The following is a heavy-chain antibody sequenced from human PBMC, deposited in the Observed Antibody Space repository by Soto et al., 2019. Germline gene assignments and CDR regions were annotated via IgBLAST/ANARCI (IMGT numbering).Heavy chain of an antibody. Sequence: WRSLRLSCAASGFTFSSYAMSWFRQAPGKGLEWVSAISGSGGSTYYADSVKGRFTISRDNSKNTLYLQMNSLRAEDTAVYYCAKDPSNLGRWGQGTLVTVSS. D-gene: IGHD2-8*01. V-gene: IGHV3-23*01. J-gene: IGHJ4*02. CDR2: ISGSGGST. CDR1: GFTFSSYA. CDR3: AKDPSNLGR.